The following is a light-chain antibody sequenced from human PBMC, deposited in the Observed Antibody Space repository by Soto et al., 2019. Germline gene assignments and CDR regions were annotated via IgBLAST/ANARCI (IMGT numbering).Light chain of an antibody. J-gene: IGLJ3*02. V-gene: IGLV2-14*01. Sequence: QSVLTKPASVSGSPGQSITISCTGTSSDVGGYNYVSWYQQHPGKAPKLMIYEVSNRPSGVSNRFSGSKSGNTASLTISGLQAEDEADYYCSSYTTISTLEVFGGGTKVTVL. CDR3: SSYTTISTLEV. CDR2: EVS. CDR1: SSDVGGYNY.